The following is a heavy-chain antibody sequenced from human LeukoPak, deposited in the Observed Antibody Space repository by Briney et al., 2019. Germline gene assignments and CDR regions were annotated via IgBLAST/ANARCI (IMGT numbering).Heavy chain of an antibody. CDR1: GGSISSYY. Sequence: SETLSLTCTVSGGSISSYYWSWIRQPPGKGLEWIGYIYYSGSTNYKPSVKSRVTISVDTSKNQFSLKLSSVTAADTAVYYFARGGYYGSGNDFRFDPWGQGTLVTVSS. D-gene: IGHD3-10*01. CDR3: ARGGYYGSGNDFRFDP. CDR2: IYYSGST. J-gene: IGHJ5*02. V-gene: IGHV4-59*01.